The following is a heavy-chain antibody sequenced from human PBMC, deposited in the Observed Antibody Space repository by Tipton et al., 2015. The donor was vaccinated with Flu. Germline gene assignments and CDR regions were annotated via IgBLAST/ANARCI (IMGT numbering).Heavy chain of an antibody. V-gene: IGHV3-30*18. CDR3: AKDHCFRTGCLHMFSDGIDA. CDR2: ISYDGIDK. CDR1: GFTFKNHG. J-gene: IGHJ6*02. D-gene: IGHD2-2*01. Sequence: SLRLSCAVSGFTFKNHGMHWVRQAPGKGLEWVAVISYDGIDKNYRDSVEGRFTISRDDFKNMVFLEMNNLRPEDTAKYYCAKDHCFRTGCLHMFSDGIDAWGQGTAVTVSS.